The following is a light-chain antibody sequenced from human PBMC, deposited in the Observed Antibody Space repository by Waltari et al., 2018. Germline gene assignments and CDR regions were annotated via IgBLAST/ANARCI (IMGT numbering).Light chain of an antibody. J-gene: IGLJ3*02. CDR1: SSNLGNNY. CDR2: DNN. Sequence: QSVLTQPPSVSAAPGQKVTISCSGTSSNLGNNYGSWYQQFPGTAPKHLIYDNNKRPSGIPDRFSGSKSGNTASLTISGLQAEDEADYYCCSYAGSYSWVFGGGTKLTVL. CDR3: CSYAGSYSWV. V-gene: IGLV1-51*01.